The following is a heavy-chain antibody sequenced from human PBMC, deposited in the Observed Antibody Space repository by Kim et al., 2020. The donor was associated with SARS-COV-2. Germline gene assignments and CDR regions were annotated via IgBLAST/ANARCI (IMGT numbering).Heavy chain of an antibody. V-gene: IGHV7-4-1*02. CDR3: ARGPLVRNY. CDR2: GNP. D-gene: IGHD6-13*01. Sequence: GNPTYAQGFTGRFVFSLDTSVSTAYLQISSLKAEDTAVYYCARGPLVRNYWGQGTLVTVSS. J-gene: IGHJ4*02.